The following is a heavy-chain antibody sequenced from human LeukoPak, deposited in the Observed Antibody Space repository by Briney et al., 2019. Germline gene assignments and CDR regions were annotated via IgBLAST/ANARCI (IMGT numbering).Heavy chain of an antibody. V-gene: IGHV4-34*01. CDR3: ASWHDYYDSSGYYRAEYFQH. D-gene: IGHD3-22*01. CDR2: ITHSGST. Sequence: SETLSLTCAVYGGSFSGYYWSWIRQPPGKGLEWIGEITHSGSTNYNPSLKSRVTISVDTSKNQFSLKLSSVTAADTAVYYCASWHDYYDSSGYYRAEYFQHWGQGTLVTVSS. J-gene: IGHJ1*01. CDR1: GGSFSGYY.